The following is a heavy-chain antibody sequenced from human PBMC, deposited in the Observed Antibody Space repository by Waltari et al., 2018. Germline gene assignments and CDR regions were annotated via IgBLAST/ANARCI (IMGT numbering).Heavy chain of an antibody. D-gene: IGHD3-22*01. CDR2: IYPGDSDT. Sequence: EVQLVQSGAEVKKPGESLKISCKGSGYNFTSYWIGWVRQMPGKGLEWMGIIYPGDSDTRYSPSFQGQVTISADKSISTAYLQWSSLKASDTAMYYCARVNYYYDSSGAEAAFDIWGQGTMVTVSS. V-gene: IGHV5-51*01. CDR3: ARVNYYYDSSGAEAAFDI. J-gene: IGHJ3*02. CDR1: GYNFTSYW.